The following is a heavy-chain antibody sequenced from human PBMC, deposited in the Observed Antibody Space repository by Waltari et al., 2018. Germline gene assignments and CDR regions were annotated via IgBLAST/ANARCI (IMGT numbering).Heavy chain of an antibody. V-gene: IGHV3-7*01. Sequence: EVQLVESGGGLVQPGGSLRLSCAAFGFTFSDFWMTWFRQAPGKGLEWVANIKKDGGEKYYVDSVKGRFTVSRDNAKNSLYLQMSSLRAEDTAVYYCARDRGYCGGDCYKNLDSWGQGTLVAVSS. J-gene: IGHJ4*02. D-gene: IGHD2-21*01. CDR1: GFTFSDFW. CDR3: ARDRGYCGGDCYKNLDS. CDR2: IKKDGGEK.